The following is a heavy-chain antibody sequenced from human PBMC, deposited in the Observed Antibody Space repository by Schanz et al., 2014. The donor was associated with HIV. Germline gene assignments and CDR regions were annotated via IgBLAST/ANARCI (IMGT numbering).Heavy chain of an antibody. Sequence: VQLVESGGGLVQPGGSLRLSCAASGFTFSSYAMSWVRQAPGKGLEWVSAISGNGDSTYYADSVKGQFTITRDYSKNTRYLQMNSLRAEYTAVDYCAKVDAAHKHIGAAGDWGQGTLVTVSS. V-gene: IGHV3-23*04. CDR2: ISGNGDST. D-gene: IGHD6-13*01. J-gene: IGHJ4*02. CDR3: AKVDAAHKHIGAAGD. CDR1: GFTFSSYA.